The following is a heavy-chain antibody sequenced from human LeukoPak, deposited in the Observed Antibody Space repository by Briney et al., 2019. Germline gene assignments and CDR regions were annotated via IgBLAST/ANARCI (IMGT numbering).Heavy chain of an antibody. J-gene: IGHJ4*02. CDR2: INHSGST. V-gene: IGHV4-34*01. Sequence: SETLSLTFAVYGGSFRGYSWSWIPQPPGKGLEWIGEINHSGSTNYNPSLKSRVTISVDTSKNQFSLKLSSVTAADTAVYYCARGLRVRGPDYWGQGTLVTVSS. CDR1: GGSFRGYS. D-gene: IGHD3-10*01. CDR3: ARGLRVRGPDY.